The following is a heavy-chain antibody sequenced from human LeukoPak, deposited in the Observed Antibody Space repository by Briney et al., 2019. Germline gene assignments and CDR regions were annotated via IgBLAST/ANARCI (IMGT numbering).Heavy chain of an antibody. V-gene: IGHV1-69*13. Sequence: SVKLSCKASGGTFSSYAISWVRQAPGQGLEWMGGIIPIFGTANYAQKFQGRVTITADESTSTAYMELSSLRSEDTAVYYCARTDLGNVAFDYWGQGTLVTVSS. CDR1: GGTFSSYA. CDR3: ARTDLGNVAFDY. J-gene: IGHJ4*02. CDR2: IIPIFGTA. D-gene: IGHD2-2*03.